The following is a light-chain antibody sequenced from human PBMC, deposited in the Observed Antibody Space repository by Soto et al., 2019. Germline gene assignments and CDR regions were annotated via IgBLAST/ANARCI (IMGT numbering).Light chain of an antibody. Sequence: QAVVTQPPSASGTPGQRVTISCSGSSSNIGNNNVYWYQQLPGTAPKLLIYWSNQRPSGVPDRVSGSKSGTSASLAIGGLRSEDEADYYCAAWDDNLSALLFGGGTQLNVL. V-gene: IGLV1-47*01. CDR2: WSN. CDR3: AAWDDNLSALL. CDR1: SSNIGNNN. J-gene: IGLJ3*02.